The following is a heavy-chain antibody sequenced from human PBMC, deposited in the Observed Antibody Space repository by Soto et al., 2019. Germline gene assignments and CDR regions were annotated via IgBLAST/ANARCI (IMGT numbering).Heavy chain of an antibody. CDR3: ARGLGLYYFDY. CDR1: GYTFTNYD. J-gene: IGHJ4*02. CDR2: INAGNGNT. D-gene: IGHD1-26*01. Sequence: ASVKVSCNASGYTFTNYDINWVRQAPGQRLEWMGWINAGNGNTKYSQKFQGRVTITRDTSASTAYMELSSLRSEDTAVYYCARGLGLYYFDYWGQGTLVTVSS. V-gene: IGHV1-3*01.